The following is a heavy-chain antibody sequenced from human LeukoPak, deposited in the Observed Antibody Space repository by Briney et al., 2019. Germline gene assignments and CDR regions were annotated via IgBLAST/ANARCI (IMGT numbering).Heavy chain of an antibody. CDR2: IWYDGGNK. J-gene: IGHJ6*02. D-gene: IGHD3-3*01. V-gene: IGHV3-33*01. CDR1: GFTFSSYG. CDR3: ARAEGSYDFWSGYYPYYYYGMDV. Sequence: PGGSLRLSCAASGFTFSSYGMHWVRQAPGKGLEWVAVIWYDGGNKYYADSVKGRFTISRDNSKNTLYLQMNSLRAEDTAVYYCARAEGSYDFWSGYYPYYYYGMDVWGQGTTVTVSS.